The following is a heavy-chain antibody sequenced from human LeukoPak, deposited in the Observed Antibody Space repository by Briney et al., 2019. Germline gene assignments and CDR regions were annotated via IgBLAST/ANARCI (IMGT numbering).Heavy chain of an antibody. V-gene: IGHV4-39*01. D-gene: IGHD5-18*01. CDR3: ARSRGGYNYGLKFFDS. J-gene: IGHJ4*02. CDR2: IYYSGST. Sequence: SETLSLTCTVSGVSISSSTYYWGWIRHPPGKGLEWIGSIYYSGSTYYNVSLKSRVAIFIDTSKNEASLKMDSVTAADTAVYYCARSRGGYNYGLKFFDSWGQGTLVTVSS. CDR1: GVSISSSTYY.